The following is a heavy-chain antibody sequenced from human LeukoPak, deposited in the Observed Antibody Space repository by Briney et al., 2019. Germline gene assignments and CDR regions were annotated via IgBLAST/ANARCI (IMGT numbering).Heavy chain of an antibody. CDR1: GFTFSSYE. CDR3: ARDTTYYDFWSGYSFAFDI. V-gene: IGHV3-48*03. Sequence: SGGSLRLSCAASGFTFSSYEMNWVRQAPGKGLEWVSYISSSGSTIYYADCVKGRFTISRDNAKNSLYLQMNSLRAEDTAVYYCARDTTYYDFWSGYSFAFDIWGQGTMVTVSS. CDR2: ISSSGSTI. D-gene: IGHD3-3*01. J-gene: IGHJ3*02.